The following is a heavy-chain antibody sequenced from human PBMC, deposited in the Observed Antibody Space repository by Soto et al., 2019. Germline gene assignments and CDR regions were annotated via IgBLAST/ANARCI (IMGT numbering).Heavy chain of an antibody. CDR3: ARGLYSGDK. CDR1: GYIFTIYY. V-gene: IGHV1-46*01. D-gene: IGHD2-21*01. CDR2: INPNGGST. J-gene: IGHJ4*02. Sequence: QVRLVQSGAEVKKPGASVKVSCKASGYIFTIYYIHWVRQAPGQGLEWMAIINPNGGSTNCAQEFQGRLTLTRDTSTSTVYMDLSSLTSEETAVYHCARGLYSGDKWGQGTLVTVSS.